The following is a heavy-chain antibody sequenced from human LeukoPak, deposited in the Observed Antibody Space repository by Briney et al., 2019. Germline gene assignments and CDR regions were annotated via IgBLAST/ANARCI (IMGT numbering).Heavy chain of an antibody. CDR3: ARDLVVVAAIDY. V-gene: IGHV3-30-3*01. D-gene: IGHD2-15*01. Sequence: GRSLRLSCAASGFTFSSYAMHWVRQAPGKGLEWVAIISYDGNNKFYADSVKGRSTISRDNSKNTMYLQMNSLRPEDTAVYSCARDLVVVAAIDYWGQGTLVTVS. CDR1: GFTFSSYA. CDR2: ISYDGNNK. J-gene: IGHJ4*02.